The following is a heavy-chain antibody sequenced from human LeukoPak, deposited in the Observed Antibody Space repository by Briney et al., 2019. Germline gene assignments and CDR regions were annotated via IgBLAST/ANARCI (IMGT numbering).Heavy chain of an antibody. Sequence: GGSLRLSCAASRLTSRNYGMHWVRQAPGKGLVWVSRISPDGSTTTYADSVKGRFTISRDNAKNTLYLQMNSLGAEDTAVYYCARGGLSRSFDYWGQGTLVTVSS. J-gene: IGHJ4*02. D-gene: IGHD2-15*01. CDR2: ISPDGSTT. CDR3: ARGGLSRSFDY. CDR1: RLTSRNYG. V-gene: IGHV3-74*03.